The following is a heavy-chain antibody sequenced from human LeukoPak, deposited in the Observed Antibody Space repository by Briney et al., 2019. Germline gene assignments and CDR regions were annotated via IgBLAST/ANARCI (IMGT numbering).Heavy chain of an antibody. CDR2: ISGNGGST. V-gene: IGHV3-64*01. D-gene: IGHD3-10*01. CDR1: GFTFSIYT. J-gene: IGHJ4*02. CDR3: ARDAGVVKFDY. Sequence: PGGSLTLSCVASGFTFSIYTMHWVRQSPGKALEYVSSISGNGGSTEYANSVKGRFTISRDNSKNTLFLQMGSLRAEDTAVYYCARDAGVVKFDYWGQGTLATVSS.